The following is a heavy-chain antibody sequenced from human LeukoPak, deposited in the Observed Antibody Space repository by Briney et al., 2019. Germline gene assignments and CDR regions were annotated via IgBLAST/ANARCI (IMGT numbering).Heavy chain of an antibody. J-gene: IGHJ4*02. CDR2: IKQDGSGK. Sequence: GGSLRLSCAASGFTFSSYWMNWDRQAPGKGLEWVANIKQDGSGKYYVDSVKGRFTISRDNAKNSLYLQMNSLTAEDTAVYYCARDPDQIVGANFDYWGQGTLVTVSS. CDR3: ARDPDQIVGANFDY. V-gene: IGHV3-7*01. CDR1: GFTFSSYW. D-gene: IGHD1-26*01.